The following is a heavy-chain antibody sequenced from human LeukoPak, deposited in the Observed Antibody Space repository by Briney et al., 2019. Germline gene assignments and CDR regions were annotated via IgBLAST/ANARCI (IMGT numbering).Heavy chain of an antibody. V-gene: IGHV1-18*01. J-gene: IGHJ3*02. CDR1: GYTFTSYG. CDR2: ISAYNGNT. D-gene: IGHD3-22*01. CDR3: ARHLMLVVVSYAFDI. Sequence: ASVKVSCKASGYTFTSYGISWVRQAPGQGLEWMGWISAYNGNTNYAQKLQGRVTMTTDTSTSTAYMELRSLRSDDTAVYYCARHLMLVVVSYAFDIWGQGTMVTVSS.